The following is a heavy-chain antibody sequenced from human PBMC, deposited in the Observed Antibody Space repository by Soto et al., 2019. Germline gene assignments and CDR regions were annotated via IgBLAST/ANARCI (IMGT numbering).Heavy chain of an antibody. V-gene: IGHV3-23*01. D-gene: IGHD2-15*01. Sequence: EVQLLESGGGLVQPGGSLRLSCAASGFTFSSYAMSWVRQAPGKGLEWVSAISGSGGSTYYADSVKGRFTISSDNSKNTLYLQMNSLRAEDTAVYYCAKDVSSPMRPYCSGGSCYFPNYWGQGTLVTVAS. CDR3: AKDVSSPMRPYCSGGSCYFPNY. J-gene: IGHJ4*02. CDR2: ISGSGGST. CDR1: GFTFSSYA.